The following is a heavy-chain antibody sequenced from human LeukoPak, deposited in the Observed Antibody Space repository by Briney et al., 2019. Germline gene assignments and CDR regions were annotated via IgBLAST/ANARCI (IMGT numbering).Heavy chain of an antibody. J-gene: IGHJ4*02. Sequence: RGSLRLSCAASGFTFSSYWMSWVRQAPGKGLEWVANIKQGGSEKYYVDSVKGRFTISRDNAKNSLYLQMNSLRAEDTAVYYCVRGGYSSGLFDYWGQGTLVTVSS. V-gene: IGHV3-7*01. D-gene: IGHD6-19*01. CDR3: VRGGYSSGLFDY. CDR1: GFTFSSYW. CDR2: IKQGGSEK.